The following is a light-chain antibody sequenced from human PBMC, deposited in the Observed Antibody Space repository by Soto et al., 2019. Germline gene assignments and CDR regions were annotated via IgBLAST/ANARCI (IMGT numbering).Light chain of an antibody. CDR3: AAWDDSLNGWV. CDR2: SND. V-gene: IGLV1-44*01. Sequence: QSVQTQPPSASGTPGQRVTISCSGSSSNIGSKTVNWYQQLPGTAPKILIYSNDQRPSGVPDRFSGSKSGTSASLAISGLQSEDEADYYCAAWDDSLNGWVFGGGTKLTVL. J-gene: IGLJ3*02. CDR1: SSNIGSKT.